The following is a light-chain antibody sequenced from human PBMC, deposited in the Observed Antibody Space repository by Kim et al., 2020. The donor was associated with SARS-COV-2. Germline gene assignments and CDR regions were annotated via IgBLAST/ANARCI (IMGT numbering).Light chain of an antibody. CDR3: QQYSSYSVT. Sequence: ASIGDTVTISCRASQSISHYLAWYQQKPGKAPKSLIYKASTLDSGVPSRFSGSGSGTEFTLTISSLQPDDFATYYCQQYSSYSVTFGGGTKVEIK. J-gene: IGKJ4*01. CDR2: KAS. V-gene: IGKV1-5*03. CDR1: QSISHY.